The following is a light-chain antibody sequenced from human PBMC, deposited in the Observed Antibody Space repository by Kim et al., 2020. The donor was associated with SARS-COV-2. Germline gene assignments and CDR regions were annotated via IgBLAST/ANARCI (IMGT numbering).Light chain of an antibody. J-gene: IGLJ1*01. V-gene: IGLV3-21*01. Sequence: PGKRHTITWKGTNIGTKRVHCYRQKPGPAPVLVIGYDNDRPSGIPERFSGSNSGNAATLTIYRVEAGDEADYYCQVWDSTSDHYVFGTGTKVTVL. CDR1: NIGTKR. CDR3: QVWDSTSDHYV. CDR2: YDN.